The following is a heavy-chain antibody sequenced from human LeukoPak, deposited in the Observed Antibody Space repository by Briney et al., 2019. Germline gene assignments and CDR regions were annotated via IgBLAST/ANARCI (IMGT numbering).Heavy chain of an antibody. CDR2: IYAGDSDT. CDR1: GYSFTTYG. J-gene: IGHJ4*02. Sequence: GESLKISCKGSGYSFTTYGIGWVRQMPGKGLEWMGIIYAGDSDTRYSPSFQGQVTISADKSISTAYLQWSSLKASDTAMYYCVRGRGRYFDWLLYGFDSWGQGTLVTVSS. V-gene: IGHV5-51*01. CDR3: VRGRGRYFDWLLYGFDS. D-gene: IGHD3-9*01.